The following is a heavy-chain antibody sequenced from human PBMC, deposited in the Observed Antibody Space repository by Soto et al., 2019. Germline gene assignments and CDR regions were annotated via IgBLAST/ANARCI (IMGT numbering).Heavy chain of an antibody. CDR2: ISGSGGST. CDR1: GFTFSSYA. Sequence: GGSLRLSCAASGFTFSSYAMSWVRQAPGKGLEWVSAISGSGGSTYYADSVKGRFTISRDNSKNTLYLQMNSLRAEDTAVYYCAKDARRYCSGGSCYLLHWGQGTLVTVSS. V-gene: IGHV3-23*01. CDR3: AKDARRYCSGGSCYLLH. J-gene: IGHJ4*02. D-gene: IGHD2-15*01.